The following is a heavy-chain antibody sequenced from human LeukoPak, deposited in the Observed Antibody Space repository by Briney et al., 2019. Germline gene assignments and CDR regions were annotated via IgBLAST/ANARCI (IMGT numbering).Heavy chain of an antibody. D-gene: IGHD3-10*01. J-gene: IGHJ4*02. CDR1: GFTFSSYC. CDR2: ISYDGSNK. Sequence: GGSLRLSCAASGFTFSSYCMHWVRQAPGKGLEWVAVISYDGSNKYYADSVKGRFTISRDNSKNTLYLQMNSLRVEDTAVYYCAKDRSGYGSGSYSFDYWGQGTLVTVSS. CDR3: AKDRSGYGSGSYSFDY. V-gene: IGHV3-30*18.